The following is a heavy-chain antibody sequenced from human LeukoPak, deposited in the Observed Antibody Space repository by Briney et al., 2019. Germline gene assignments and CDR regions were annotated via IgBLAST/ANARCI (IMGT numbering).Heavy chain of an antibody. V-gene: IGHV1-2*02. D-gene: IGHD3-16*01. CDR2: INPNSGGT. Sequence: ASVKVSCKASGYTFTGYYMHWVRQAPGQGLEWMGWINPNSGGTNYAQKFQGRVTMTRDTSISTAYMELSRLRSDDTAVYYCANSDFGGQYYFDYWGQGTLVTVSS. J-gene: IGHJ4*02. CDR3: ANSDFGGQYYFDY. CDR1: GYTFTGYY.